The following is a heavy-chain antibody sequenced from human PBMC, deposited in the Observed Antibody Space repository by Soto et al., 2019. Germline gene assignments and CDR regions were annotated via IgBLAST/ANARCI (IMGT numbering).Heavy chain of an antibody. CDR3: AVSLPKRWGQQLVLGDYYYYYYMDV. Sequence: SETLSLTCAVYGGSFSGYYWSWIRQPPGKGLEWIGEINHSGSTNYNPSLKSRVTISVDTSKNQFSLKLSSVTAADTAVYYCAVSLPKRWGQQLVLGDYYYYYYMDVWGKGTTVTVSS. V-gene: IGHV4-34*01. J-gene: IGHJ6*03. CDR2: INHSGST. CDR1: GGSFSGYY. D-gene: IGHD6-13*01.